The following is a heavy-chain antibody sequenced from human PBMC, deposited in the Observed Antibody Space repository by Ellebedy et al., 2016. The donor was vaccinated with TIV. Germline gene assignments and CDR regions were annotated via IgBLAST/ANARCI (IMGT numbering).Heavy chain of an antibody. Sequence: GESLKISCAVSGFTSGFTFSRLWMHWVRQAPGKGLVWVSHVKSDGSGTYADSVKGRFTISRDNARNTVYLQISSLRVEDTAIYYCATGAGYHYDYWGQGTLVTVSS. CDR1: GFTFSRLW. CDR2: VKSDGSGT. V-gene: IGHV3-74*01. CDR3: ATGAGYHYDY. D-gene: IGHD3-22*01. J-gene: IGHJ4*02.